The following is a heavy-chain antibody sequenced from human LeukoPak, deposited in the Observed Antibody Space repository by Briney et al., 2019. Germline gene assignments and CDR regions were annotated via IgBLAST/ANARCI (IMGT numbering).Heavy chain of an antibody. Sequence: SETLSLTCTVSGGSISSSNYYWGWIRQPPGKGLEWIGNIFYSGSTYYNPSLKSRVTISVDTSKNQFSLKLSSVTAADTAIYYCARRDSSAYYYAFGYWGQGTLVTVSS. CDR1: GGSISSSNYY. CDR3: ARRDSSAYYYAFGY. J-gene: IGHJ4*02. V-gene: IGHV4-39*01. CDR2: IFYSGST. D-gene: IGHD3-22*01.